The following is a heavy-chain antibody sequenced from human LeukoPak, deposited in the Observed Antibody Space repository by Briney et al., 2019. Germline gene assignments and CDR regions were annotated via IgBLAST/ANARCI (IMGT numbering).Heavy chain of an antibody. CDR1: GFTFSSYW. D-gene: IGHD5-24*01. V-gene: IGHV3-7*01. CDR2: IKEDGSEK. CDR3: ARDRGWLQFDC. J-gene: IGHJ4*02. Sequence: GGSLRLSCAASGFTFSSYWISWVRQAPGKGLEWVANIKEDGSEKYYVDSVKGRFTISRDNVKNSLYLQMNSLSAEDTTVYYCARDRGWLQFDCWGQGTLVTVSS.